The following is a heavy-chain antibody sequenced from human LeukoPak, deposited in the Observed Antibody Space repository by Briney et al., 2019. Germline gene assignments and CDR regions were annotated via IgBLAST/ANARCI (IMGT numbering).Heavy chain of an antibody. J-gene: IGHJ6*03. CDR3: ARDPGLVPAAAKRYSSGWFHTPAPSYYMDV. Sequence: GASVKVSCKASGYTFTGYYMHWVRQAPGQGLEWMGWINPNSGGTNYAQKFQGRVTMTRDTSISTAYMELSRLRSDDTAVYYCARDPGLVPAAAKRYSSGWFHTPAPSYYMDVWGKGTTVTVSS. V-gene: IGHV1-2*02. CDR1: GYTFTGYY. D-gene: IGHD6-19*01. CDR2: INPNSGGT.